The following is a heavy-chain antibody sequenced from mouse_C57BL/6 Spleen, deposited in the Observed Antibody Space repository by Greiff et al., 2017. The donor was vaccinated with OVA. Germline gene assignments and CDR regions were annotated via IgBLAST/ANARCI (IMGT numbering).Heavy chain of an antibody. Sequence: QVQLQQSGPELVKPGASVKISCKASGYAFSSSWMNWVKQRPGKGLEWIGRIYPGDGDTNYNVKFKGKATLTADKSSSTAYMQLSSLTSEDSAVYFCARGTVIDYWGQGTTLTVSS. J-gene: IGHJ2*01. D-gene: IGHD1-1*01. CDR3: ARGTVIDY. CDR1: GYAFSSSW. V-gene: IGHV1-82*01. CDR2: IYPGDGDT.